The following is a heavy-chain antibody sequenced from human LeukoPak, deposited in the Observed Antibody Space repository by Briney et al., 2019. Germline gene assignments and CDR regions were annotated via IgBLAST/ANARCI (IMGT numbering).Heavy chain of an antibody. CDR1: GGSFSGYY. CDR3: ARGLVELVGSDY. V-gene: IGHV4-34*01. CDR2: INHSGST. J-gene: IGHJ4*02. D-gene: IGHD6-6*01. Sequence: SETLSLTCAVYGGSFSGYYWSWIRQPPGKGLEWIGEINHSGSTNYNPSLKSRVTISVDTSKNQFSLKLSSVTAADTAVYYCARGLVELVGSDYWGQGTLVNVSS.